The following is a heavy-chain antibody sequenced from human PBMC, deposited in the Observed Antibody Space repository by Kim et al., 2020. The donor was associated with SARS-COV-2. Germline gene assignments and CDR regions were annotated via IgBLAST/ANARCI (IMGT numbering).Heavy chain of an antibody. Sequence: SVTLSLTCTVSGGSISSSSYYWGWIRQPPGKGLEWIGNIYYSGRTYYNPSLESRVTMSVDMSKNQFSLRLSSVTAADTAVFYCARRLEWFGEVFYFDYWG. CDR3: ARRLEWFGEVFYFDY. D-gene: IGHD3-10*01. CDR1: GGSISSSSYY. CDR2: IYYSGRT. J-gene: IGHJ4*01. V-gene: IGHV4-39*01.